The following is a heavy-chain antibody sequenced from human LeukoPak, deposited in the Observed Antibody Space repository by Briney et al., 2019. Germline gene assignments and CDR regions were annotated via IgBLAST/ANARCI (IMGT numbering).Heavy chain of an antibody. Sequence: SETLSLTCTVAGDSISRNYWSWITQPPAKALHCIGRIYIRGSTNYNPSLKSPVTISVDTSKNQFSLKLSSVTAADTAVYYCARGPAYYGDYDFDYWGQGTLVTVSS. CDR3: ARGPAYYGDYDFDY. V-gene: IGHV4-4*07. CDR2: IYIRGST. J-gene: IGHJ4*02. D-gene: IGHD4-17*01. CDR1: GDSISRNY.